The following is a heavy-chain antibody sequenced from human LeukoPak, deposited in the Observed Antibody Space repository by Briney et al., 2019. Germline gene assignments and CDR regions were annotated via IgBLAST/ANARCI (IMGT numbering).Heavy chain of an antibody. CDR2: IRYDGSNK. CDR1: GFTFSSYG. J-gene: IGHJ4*02. CDR3: AIEEAVVRGVIIDCVY. V-gene: IGHV3-30*02. D-gene: IGHD3-10*01. Sequence: GGSLRLSCAASGFTFSSYGMHWVRQAPGKGLEWVAFIRYDGSNKYYADSVKGRFTISRDNSKNTLYLQMNSLRAEDTAVYYCAIEEAVVRGVIIDCVYWGQGTLVTVSS.